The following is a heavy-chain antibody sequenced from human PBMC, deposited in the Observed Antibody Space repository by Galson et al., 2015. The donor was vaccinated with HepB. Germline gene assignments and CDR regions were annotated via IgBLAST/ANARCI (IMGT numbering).Heavy chain of an antibody. D-gene: IGHD5-12*01. CDR3: AHRASSGYPNAFDI. J-gene: IGHJ3*02. V-gene: IGHV2-5*01. CDR1: VFSLSTSGVG. Sequence: PALVKPTQTLTLTCTFSVFSLSTSGVGVGWIRQPPGKALEWLALIYGNDDKRYSPSLKSRLTITKDTSNNPVVLTMTNMDPVDTATYYCAHRASSGYPNAFDIWGQGTMVTVSS. CDR2: IYGNDDK.